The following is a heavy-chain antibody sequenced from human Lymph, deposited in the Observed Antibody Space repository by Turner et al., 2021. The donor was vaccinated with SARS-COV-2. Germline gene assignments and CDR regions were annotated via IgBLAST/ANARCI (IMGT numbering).Heavy chain of an antibody. CDR3: ARDIPTTADYFDY. V-gene: IGHV3-21*01. CDR1: GFTFSTYS. CDR2: TSSSSSYI. J-gene: IGHJ4*02. Sequence: EVQLVESGGGLVKPGGYLRLICAASGFTFSTYSMNWVRQAPGKGLEWISSTSSSSSYIYYADSVKGRFTISRDAAKNSLYLQMNSLRAEDTALYYCARDIPTTADYFDYWGQGTLVTVSS. D-gene: IGHD4-17*01.